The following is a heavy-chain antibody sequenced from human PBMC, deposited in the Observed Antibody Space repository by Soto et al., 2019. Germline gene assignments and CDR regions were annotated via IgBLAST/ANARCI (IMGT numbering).Heavy chain of an antibody. CDR2: IRDDGNNK. V-gene: IGHV3-33*01. J-gene: IGHJ4*02. Sequence: GSLRLSCSASGFTFTNFGMHWVRQAAGKGLEWVAVIRDDGNNKYYADSVKGRFTISRDNLKNTLYLQMISLRAEDTAVYYCARDLSGTIDYWGQGTLVTVSS. CDR3: ARDLSGTIDY. CDR1: GFTFTNFG.